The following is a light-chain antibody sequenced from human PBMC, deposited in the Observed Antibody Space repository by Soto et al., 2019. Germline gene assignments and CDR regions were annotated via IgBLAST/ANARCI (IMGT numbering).Light chain of an antibody. CDR2: KAS. V-gene: IGKV1-5*03. Sequence: DIQMTQSPSTLSASVGDRVTITCRASQSISSWLAWYQQKPGKAPKLLIYKASSLGSGVPSRFSGSGSGTEFTLTISSLQPDDFATYYCQQYNSSPWTFDQGTKVEIK. J-gene: IGKJ1*01. CDR3: QQYNSSPWT. CDR1: QSISSW.